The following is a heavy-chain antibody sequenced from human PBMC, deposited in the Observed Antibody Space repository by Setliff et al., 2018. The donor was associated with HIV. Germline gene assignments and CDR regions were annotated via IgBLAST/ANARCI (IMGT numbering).Heavy chain of an antibody. D-gene: IGHD5-18*01. CDR1: GYSLSSGFY. V-gene: IGHV4-38-2*01. CDR3: ARGRYSYGPGWFDS. J-gene: IGHJ5*01. CDR2: IFYSGTT. Sequence: PSETLSLTCAVSGYSLSSGFYWGWIRQPPGKGLEWIGTIFYSGTTTYNPSLKSRITISVDTSKKEFSLNLSSLTAADTAVFYCARGRYSYGPGWFDSWAQGAVVTVSS.